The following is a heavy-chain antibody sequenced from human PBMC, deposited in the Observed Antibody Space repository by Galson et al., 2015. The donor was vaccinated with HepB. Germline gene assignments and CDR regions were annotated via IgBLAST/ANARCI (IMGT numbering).Heavy chain of an antibody. D-gene: IGHD6-19*01. CDR3: TREGIGYSSGWYADY. Sequence: SLRLSCAASGFTFGGYAMNWFRQAPGKGLEWLGFIRSKAYGGTPEYAASVKGRFTISRDDSKSIAYLQMDSLKTEDTAVYYCTREGIGYSSGWYADYWGQGTRVTVSS. V-gene: IGHV3-49*03. CDR2: IRSKAYGGTP. J-gene: IGHJ4*02. CDR1: GFTFGGYA.